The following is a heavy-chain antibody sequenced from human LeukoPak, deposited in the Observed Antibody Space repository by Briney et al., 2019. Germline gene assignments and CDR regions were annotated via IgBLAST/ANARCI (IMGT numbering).Heavy chain of an antibody. CDR3: ARDQGATLVRGVTPYLDY. Sequence: GGSLRLSCAASGFTFSSYAMHWVRQAPGKGLEWVSIISYDGSDEKFADSVKGRFTISRDNSKNMVFLQMNSLSAEDTAVYYCARDQGATLVRGVTPYLDYWGQGTLVSVSS. CDR1: GFTFSSYA. V-gene: IGHV3-30*04. D-gene: IGHD3-10*01. J-gene: IGHJ4*02. CDR2: ISYDGSDE.